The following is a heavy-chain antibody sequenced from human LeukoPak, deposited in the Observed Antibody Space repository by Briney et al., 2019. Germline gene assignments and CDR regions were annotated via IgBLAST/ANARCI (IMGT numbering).Heavy chain of an antibody. V-gene: IGHV4-59*01. D-gene: IGHD6-19*01. Sequence: SETLSLTCTVSGGSLTSYFWAWIRQPPGKALEWIGYITYSGTTSYSGATSYNPSLECRVTISADTSRNQFSLRLSSVTAADTAVYYCARDSRGAGPDFDYWGQGTLVTVSS. CDR3: ARDSRGAGPDFDY. J-gene: IGHJ4*02. CDR1: GGSLTSYF. CDR2: ITYSGTT.